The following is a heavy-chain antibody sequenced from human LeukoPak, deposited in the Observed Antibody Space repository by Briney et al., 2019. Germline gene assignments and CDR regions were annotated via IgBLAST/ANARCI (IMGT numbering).Heavy chain of an antibody. J-gene: IGHJ4*02. V-gene: IGHV1-69*13. CDR2: IIPILGTA. CDR3: ARSKCSGGSCYAFDY. Sequence: SVKVSCKASGGTFSSYAISWVRQAPGQGLEWMGGIIPILGTANYAQKFQGRVTITADESTSTAYMELSSLRSEDTAVYYCARSKCSGGSCYAFDYWGQGTLVTVSS. CDR1: GGTFSSYA. D-gene: IGHD2-15*01.